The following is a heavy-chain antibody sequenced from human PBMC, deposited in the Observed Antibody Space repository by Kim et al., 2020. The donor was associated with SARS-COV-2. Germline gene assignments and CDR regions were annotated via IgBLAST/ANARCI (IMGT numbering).Heavy chain of an antibody. CDR3: AEGIMADWLSFFGL. CDR1: GISVSYNH. Sequence: GGSLRLSCAASGISVSYNHMNWVRQAPGKGLEWVSVLYSGGTRDYADSLTGRLSISRDTSNNTLYLQLHNLSGQETALSYCAEGIMADWLSFFGLWGRG. J-gene: IGHJ2*01. V-gene: IGHV3-66*01. CDR2: LYSGGTR. D-gene: IGHD3-16*01.